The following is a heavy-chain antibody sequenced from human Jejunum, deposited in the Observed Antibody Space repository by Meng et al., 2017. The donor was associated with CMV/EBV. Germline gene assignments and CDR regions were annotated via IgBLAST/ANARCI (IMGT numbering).Heavy chain of an antibody. CDR2: INFSGNT. V-gene: IGHV4-34*01. D-gene: IGHD1-14*01. CDR1: GGSLSGYF. J-gene: IGHJ5*02. CDR3: GRGDAYFPET. Sequence: PPCAVHGGSLSGYFWASLRLPPGKGLEWIGEINFSGNTYYNPSLESRLTMSLDTSKNQFTLELSSVTAADTAVYYCGRGDAYFPETWGQGILVTVSS.